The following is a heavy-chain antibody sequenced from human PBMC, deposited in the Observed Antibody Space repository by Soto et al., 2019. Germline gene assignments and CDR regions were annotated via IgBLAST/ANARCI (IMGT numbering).Heavy chain of an antibody. CDR1: GGSICSGDSY. V-gene: IGHV4-30-4*01. CDR3: ARERAAYYSYYYGSDV. CDR2: IDYSGST. J-gene: IGHJ6*02. Sequence: QVQLQESGPGLVKPSQTLSLTCTVSGGSICSGDSYWSWIRQSPGKGLEWIGYIDYSGSTYYNPSLESRFTISVDTSKNQFSLKLNSVTAADTAVYYCARERAAYYSYYYGSDVWGQGTTVTVSS.